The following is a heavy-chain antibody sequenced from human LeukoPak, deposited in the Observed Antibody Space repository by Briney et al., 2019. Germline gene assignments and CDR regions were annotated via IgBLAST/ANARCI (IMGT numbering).Heavy chain of an antibody. V-gene: IGHV4-4*02. Sequence: SETLSLTCAVSGGSISSIYWSTWVRQPPGKGLEWIGEINDSGSTNYNPSLKSRVIISVDTSKNQFSLKLTSVTAADTAVFYCARFTFYFDSSGRATPNSPDYWGQGTLVTVSS. J-gene: IGHJ4*02. CDR1: GGSISSIYW. CDR2: INDSGST. D-gene: IGHD3-22*01. CDR3: ARFTFYFDSSGRATPNSPDY.